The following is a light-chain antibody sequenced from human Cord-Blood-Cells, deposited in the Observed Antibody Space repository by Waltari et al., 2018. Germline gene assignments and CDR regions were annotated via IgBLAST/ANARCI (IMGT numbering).Light chain of an antibody. Sequence: DIVLPQSPATLSLSPGERATLSCRASQRVSSYLAWYQQKPGQAPRLLIYDASNRATGIPARFSGSGSGTDFTLTISSLEPEDFAVYYCQQRSNWPPVFTFGPGTKVDIK. CDR3: QQRSNWPPVFT. V-gene: IGKV3-11*01. J-gene: IGKJ3*01. CDR1: QRVSSY. CDR2: DAS.